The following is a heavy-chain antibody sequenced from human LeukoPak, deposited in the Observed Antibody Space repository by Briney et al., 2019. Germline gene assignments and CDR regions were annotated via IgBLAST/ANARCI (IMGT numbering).Heavy chain of an antibody. CDR3: GGGGVGGGYCSSTSCYVGTLFDY. CDR2: IWYDGSNK. CDR1: GFTFSSYG. J-gene: IGHJ4*02. V-gene: IGHV3-33*01. Sequence: GRSLRLSCAASGFTFSSYGMHWVRQAPGKGLEWVAVIWYDGSNKYYADSVKGRFTISRDNSKNTLYLQMNSLRAEDTAVYYCGGGGVGGGYCSSTSCYVGTLFDYWGQGTLVTVSS. D-gene: IGHD2-2*01.